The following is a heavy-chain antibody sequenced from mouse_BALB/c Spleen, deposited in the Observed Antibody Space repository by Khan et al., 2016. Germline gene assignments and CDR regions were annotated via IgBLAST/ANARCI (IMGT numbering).Heavy chain of an antibody. CDR3: VRAGYYGYLAY. Sequence: EVKLLESGGGLVQPGGSLKLSCAASGFDFSRYWMSWVRQAPGKGLEWIGEINPDSRTINYAPSLKDKFIISRDNAKNTLYLQMSKVRSEDTALDYCVRAGYYGYLAYWGQGTLVTVSA. CDR2: INPDSRTI. CDR1: GFDFSRYW. V-gene: IGHV4-1*02. J-gene: IGHJ3*01. D-gene: IGHD1-1*01.